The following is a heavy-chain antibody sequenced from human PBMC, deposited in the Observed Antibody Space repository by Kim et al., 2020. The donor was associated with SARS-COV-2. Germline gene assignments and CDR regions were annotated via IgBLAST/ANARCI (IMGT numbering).Heavy chain of an antibody. J-gene: IGHJ4*02. V-gene: IGHV4-59*01. CDR1: GGSISSYY. D-gene: IGHD6-19*01. Sequence: SETLSLTCTVSGGSISSYYWSWIRQPPGKGLEWIGYIYYSGSTNYNPSLKSRVTISVDTSKNQFSLKLSSVTAADTAVYYCAGSRIAVAGFNYWGQGTLVTVSS. CDR2: IYYSGST. CDR3: AGSRIAVAGFNY.